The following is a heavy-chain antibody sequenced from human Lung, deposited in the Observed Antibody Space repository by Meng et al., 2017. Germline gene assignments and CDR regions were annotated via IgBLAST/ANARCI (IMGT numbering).Heavy chain of an antibody. D-gene: IGHD4-11*01. CDR3: ARGPTTMAHDFDY. CDR2: INHSGST. CDR1: GGSFSDYY. V-gene: IGHV4-34*01. J-gene: IGHJ4*02. Sequence: VTLRLWGAGLLKPSATLSLTWVVSGGSFSDYYWSWILQPPGKGLEWIGEINHSGSTNYNPSLESRATISVDTSQNNLSLKLSSVTAADSAVYYCARGPTTMAHDFDYWGQGTLVTVSS.